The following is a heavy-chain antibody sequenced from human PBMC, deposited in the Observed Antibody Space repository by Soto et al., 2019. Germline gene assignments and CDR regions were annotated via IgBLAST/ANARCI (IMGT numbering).Heavy chain of an antibody. Sequence: QVQLVQSGAEVKKPGASVKASCKASGYTFTNYYIHWVRQAPGQGLERMGMINPSGGSTSYTRRFQGRVTLTRDTSTSTVYMELSSLRSEDTAVYYCARESQSSGWSWFDYWGQGTLVTVSS. CDR1: GYTFTNYY. D-gene: IGHD6-19*01. V-gene: IGHV1-46*01. CDR3: ARESQSSGWSWFDY. CDR2: INPSGGST. J-gene: IGHJ4*02.